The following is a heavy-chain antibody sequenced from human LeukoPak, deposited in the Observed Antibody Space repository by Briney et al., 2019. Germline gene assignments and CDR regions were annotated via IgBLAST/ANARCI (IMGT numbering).Heavy chain of an antibody. J-gene: IGHJ6*03. CDR2: IIPIFGTA. V-gene: IGHV1-69*05. Sequence: SVKVSCEASGGTFSSYAISWVRQAPGQGLEWMGGIIPIFGTANYAQKFQGRVTITTDESTSTAYMELSSLRSEDTAVYYCARGSSMNYYYYYMDVWGKGTTVTVSS. D-gene: IGHD2/OR15-2a*01. CDR3: ARGSSMNYYYYYMDV. CDR1: GGTFSSYA.